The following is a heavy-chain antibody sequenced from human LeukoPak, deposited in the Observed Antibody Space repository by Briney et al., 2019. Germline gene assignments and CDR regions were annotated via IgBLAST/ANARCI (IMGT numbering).Heavy chain of an antibody. CDR1: GFTVSSNY. CDR3: ARGYRLIYSSSPRSWFDP. J-gene: IGHJ5*02. D-gene: IGHD6-6*01. CDR2: SYSGGGT. V-gene: IGHV3-66*01. Sequence: GGSLRLSCAVSGFTVSSNYMSWVRQAPGKGLEWVSVSYSGGGTYYADSVKGRFTISRDNSKNTVYLQMNSLRVEDTAVYYCARGYRLIYSSSPRSWFDPWGQGTLVTVSS.